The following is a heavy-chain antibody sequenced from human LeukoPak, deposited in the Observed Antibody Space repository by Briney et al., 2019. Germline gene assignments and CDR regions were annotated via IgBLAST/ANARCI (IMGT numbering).Heavy chain of an antibody. CDR1: GFTFSTYG. Sequence: GGSLRLSCAASGFTFSTYGMHWVRQAPGKGLEWVAFIEHDGSNKYYADSVKGRFTISRDNSKNALYVQMNSLRAEDTAVYYCAKAEVYYYDSSGYYPYWGQGTLVTVSS. J-gene: IGHJ4*02. D-gene: IGHD3-22*01. CDR2: IEHDGSNK. CDR3: AKAEVYYYDSSGYYPY. V-gene: IGHV3-30*02.